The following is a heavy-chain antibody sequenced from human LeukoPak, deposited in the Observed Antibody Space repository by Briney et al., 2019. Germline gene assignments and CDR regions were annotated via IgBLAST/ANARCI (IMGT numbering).Heavy chain of an antibody. CDR1: GGSISSNGYY. V-gene: IGHV4-39*07. CDR2: IYYSGST. J-gene: IGHJ2*01. D-gene: IGHD6-19*01. Sequence: SETLSLTCSVSGGSISSNGYYWGWIRQPPGKGLEWIGSIYYSGSTFDNPSLKSRVTISMDKSRNQFSLKLTSVTAADTAVYYCASNQWPSWYFDLWGRGTLVTVSA. CDR3: ASNQWPSWYFDL.